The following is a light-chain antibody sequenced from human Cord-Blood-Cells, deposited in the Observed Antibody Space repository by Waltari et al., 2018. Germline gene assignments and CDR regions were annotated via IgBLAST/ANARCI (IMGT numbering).Light chain of an antibody. CDR3: QQDNSVVRT. CDR1: QGISSW. CDR2: AAY. V-gene: IGKV1-12*01. Sequence: DLQMTQSPSSVSASVGDRVTITCRASQGISSWLAWYQQKPGKAPKLRIYAAYSLQSAVPSSFSVRGDGTDFSLTIRNMQREDFAIYESQQDNSVVRTFGAGTKVDLK. J-gene: IGKJ3*01.